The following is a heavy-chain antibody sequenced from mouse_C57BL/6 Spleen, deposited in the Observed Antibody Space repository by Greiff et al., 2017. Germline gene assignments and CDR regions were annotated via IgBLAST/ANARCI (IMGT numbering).Heavy chain of an antibody. CDR2: IDPSDSYT. CDR3: AREGDSSVAY. V-gene: IGHV1-59*01. J-gene: IGHJ3*01. CDR1: GYTFTSYW. Sequence: QVQLQQPGAELVRPGTSVKLSCKASGYTFTSYWMHWVKQRPGQGLEWIGVIDPSDSYTNYNQKFKGKATLTVDTTSSTAYMQLSSLTSEDSAVYDCAREGDSSVAYWGQGTLVTVSA. D-gene: IGHD3-2*01.